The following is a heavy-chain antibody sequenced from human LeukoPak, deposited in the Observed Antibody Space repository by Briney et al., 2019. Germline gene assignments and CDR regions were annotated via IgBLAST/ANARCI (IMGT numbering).Heavy chain of an antibody. J-gene: IGHJ4*02. D-gene: IGHD3/OR15-3a*01. CDR3: ARDWTGYYGSDY. CDR2: INSDGSDI. Sequence: GGSLRLSCAASGFIFSSYWMHWVRQAPGKGLVWVSRINSDGSDISYADSVKGRFTTSRDNAKNSLYLQMNSLRAEDTALYYCARDWTGYYGSDYWGQGTLVTVSS. CDR1: GFIFSSYW. V-gene: IGHV3-74*01.